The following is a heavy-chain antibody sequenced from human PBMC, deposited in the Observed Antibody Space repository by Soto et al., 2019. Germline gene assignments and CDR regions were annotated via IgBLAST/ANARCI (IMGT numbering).Heavy chain of an antibody. CDR2: IFSNDDK. D-gene: IGHD2-2*01. CDR3: ALIKDCSRTDCFLASFDP. V-gene: IGHV2-26*01. J-gene: IGHJ5*02. Sequence: GPTLGNPTKALTLTCPVSGLSLSNAKLGVSWIRQPPGKALEWLAHIFSNDDKSYSTSLDRRLTISKDTSKSQVVLTMTNLDPVDSGTYYCALIKDCSRTDCFLASFDPWGQGTLVTVSS. CDR1: GLSLSNAKLG.